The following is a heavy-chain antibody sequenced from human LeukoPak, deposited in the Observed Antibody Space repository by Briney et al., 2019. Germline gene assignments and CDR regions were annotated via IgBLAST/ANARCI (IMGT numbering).Heavy chain of an antibody. V-gene: IGHV1-69*13. Sequence: ASVKVSCKASGGTFSSYAISWVRQAPGQGLEWMGGIIPIFGTANYAQKFQGRVTITADESTSTAYMELSSLRSEDTAVYYCARVFGTATDYYYYMDVWGKGTTVTVSS. D-gene: IGHD5-18*01. CDR3: ARVFGTATDYYYYMDV. CDR1: GGTFSSYA. CDR2: IIPIFGTA. J-gene: IGHJ6*03.